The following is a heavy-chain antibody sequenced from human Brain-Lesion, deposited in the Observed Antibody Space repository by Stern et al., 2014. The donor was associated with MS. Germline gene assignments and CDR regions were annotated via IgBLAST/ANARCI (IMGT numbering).Heavy chain of an antibody. Sequence: EVQLVESGGGLVQPGGSLRLSCAASGFTFSNYWMNWVRQAPRKGLEWVANVKQDGSETYYVDSVKGRFTISRDNAKNSLYLQVNSLRAEDTAVYYCVRAAFTTGWYYWYFDLWGRGTLVTVSS. CDR3: VRAAFTTGWYYWYFDL. J-gene: IGHJ2*01. CDR1: GFTFSNYW. V-gene: IGHV3-7*01. CDR2: VKQDGSET. D-gene: IGHD6-19*01.